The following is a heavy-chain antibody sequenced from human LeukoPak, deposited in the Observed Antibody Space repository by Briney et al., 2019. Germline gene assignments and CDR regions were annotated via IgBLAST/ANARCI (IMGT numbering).Heavy chain of an antibody. CDR1: GYTFTVYD. J-gene: IGHJ4*02. D-gene: IGHD1-26*01. V-gene: IGHV1-8*01. CDR2: MNPNSGNT. CDR3: ARGHRIVGATSFVVYYFDY. Sequence: GASVRVSCKASGYTFTVYDFNWVRQAPGQGLGWMGWMNPNSGNTGYAQKFQGRVTMTRNTSISTPYMELRSLRFEETAVYYCARGHRIVGATSFVVYYFDYWGQGTLVTVSS.